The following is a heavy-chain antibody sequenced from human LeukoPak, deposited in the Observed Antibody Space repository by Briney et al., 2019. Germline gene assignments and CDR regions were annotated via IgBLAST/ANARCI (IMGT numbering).Heavy chain of an antibody. CDR3: ARDKYYDEVDYFDY. Sequence: GRSLRLSCAASGFTFSSYGMHWVRQAPGKGLEWVAVIWYDGSNKYYADSVKGRFTISRDNSKNTLYLQMNSLRAEDTAVYYCARDKYYDEVDYFDYWGQGTLVTVSS. V-gene: IGHV3-33*01. CDR1: GFTFSSYG. J-gene: IGHJ4*02. D-gene: IGHD3-22*01. CDR2: IWYDGSNK.